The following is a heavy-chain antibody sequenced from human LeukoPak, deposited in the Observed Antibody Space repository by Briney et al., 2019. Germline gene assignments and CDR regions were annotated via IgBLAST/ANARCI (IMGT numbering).Heavy chain of an antibody. D-gene: IGHD1-14*01. J-gene: IGHJ4*02. CDR3: AKATGYLL. V-gene: IGHV3-23*01. CDR2: ISNSGGTT. CDR1: GFTFSSYA. Sequence: SGGSLRLSCAASGFTFSSYAMSWVRQAPGKGLEWVSTISNSGGTTYYADSVKSRFTISRDDSENTLYLQMNSLRAEDTAVYYCAKATGYLLWGQGTLVTVSS.